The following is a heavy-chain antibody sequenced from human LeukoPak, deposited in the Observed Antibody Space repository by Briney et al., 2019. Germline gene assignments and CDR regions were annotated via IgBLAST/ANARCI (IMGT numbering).Heavy chain of an antibody. J-gene: IGHJ4*02. CDR1: GGSISGYY. D-gene: IGHD6-6*01. CDR2: IHYSGST. CDR3: ARESSGSSSGGVDY. Sequence: SETLSLTCSVSGGSISGYYWSWIRQPPGKGLEWIGYIHYSGSTHYNPSLKSRVTISVDTSKNQFSLKLSSVTAEDTAVYYCARESSGSSSGGVDYWGQGTLVTVSS. V-gene: IGHV4-59*01.